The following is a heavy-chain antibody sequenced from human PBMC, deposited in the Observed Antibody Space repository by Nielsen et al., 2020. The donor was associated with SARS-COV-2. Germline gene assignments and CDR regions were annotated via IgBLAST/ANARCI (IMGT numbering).Heavy chain of an antibody. D-gene: IGHD3-3*01. CDR2: IKQDGSEK. CDR1: GFTFSNYW. CDR3: ARGDYDFWSGIDY. V-gene: IGHV3-7*05. J-gene: IGHJ4*02. Sequence: GGSLRLSCAASGFTFSNYWMSWVRQAPGKGLEWVANIKQDGSEKYYVDSVKARFTISRDNAKNSLYLQMNSLRAEDTAVYYCARGDYDFWSGIDYWGQGTLVTVSS.